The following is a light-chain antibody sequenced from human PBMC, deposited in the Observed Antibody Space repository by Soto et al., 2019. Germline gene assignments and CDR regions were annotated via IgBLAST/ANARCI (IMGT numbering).Light chain of an antibody. CDR3: QQDYNLPP. CDR1: QSVSSSY. V-gene: IGKV3D-7*01. CDR2: GAS. J-gene: IGKJ4*01. Sequence: DILLTQSPGTLSLSPGERATLSCRASQSVSSSYLTWYQQKPGQAPRLLIYGASTRATSIPARFSGSGSGTDFTLTISSLQPEDFAVYYCQQDYNLPPFGGGTKVDIK.